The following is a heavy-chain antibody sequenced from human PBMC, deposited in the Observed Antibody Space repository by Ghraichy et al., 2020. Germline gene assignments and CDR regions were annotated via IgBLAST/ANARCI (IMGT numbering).Heavy chain of an antibody. CDR3: ARDRSRYTGSYYYYYGIDV. Sequence: SETLSLTCTVSGYSISSGYYWGWIRQSPGKGLEWIGSIHYSGSTYNNPSLKGLVIISVDTSKNQFFLKVSSVTAADTAVYHCARDRSRYTGSYYYYYGIDVWGQGTTVTVSS. V-gene: IGHV4-38-2*02. J-gene: IGHJ6*02. CDR1: GYSISSGYY. D-gene: IGHD1-26*01. CDR2: IHYSGST.